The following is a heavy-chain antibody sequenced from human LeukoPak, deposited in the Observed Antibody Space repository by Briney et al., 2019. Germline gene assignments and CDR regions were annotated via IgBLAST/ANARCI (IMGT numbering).Heavy chain of an antibody. J-gene: IGHJ5*02. Sequence: RPGGSLRLSCAASGFTFSSYGMHWVRQAPGKGLEWVAFIRYDGSNKYYADSVKGRFTISRDNSKNTLYLQMNSLRAEDTAVYYCARDEGIAAAGVSLGWFDPWGQGTLVTVSS. CDR1: GFTFSSYG. CDR3: ARDEGIAAAGVSLGWFDP. CDR2: IRYDGSNK. D-gene: IGHD6-13*01. V-gene: IGHV3-30*02.